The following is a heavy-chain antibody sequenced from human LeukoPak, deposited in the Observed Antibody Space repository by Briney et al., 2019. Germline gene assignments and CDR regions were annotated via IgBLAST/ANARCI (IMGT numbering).Heavy chain of an antibody. J-gene: IGHJ5*02. Sequence: GGSLRLSCAASGFTFSSYSMNWVRQAPGKGLEWVSSISSSSSYIYYADSVKGRFTISRDNDKNSLYLQMNSLGAEDTAVYYCARDDMVVVPAAIVRRFDPWGQGTLVTVSS. D-gene: IGHD2-2*02. CDR2: ISSSSSYI. CDR1: GFTFSSYS. CDR3: ARDDMVVVPAAIVRRFDP. V-gene: IGHV3-21*01.